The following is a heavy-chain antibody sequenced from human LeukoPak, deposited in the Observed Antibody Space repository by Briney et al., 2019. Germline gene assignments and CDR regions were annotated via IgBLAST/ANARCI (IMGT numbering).Heavy chain of an antibody. Sequence: QPGGSLRLSCAASGFTFSSYWMSWVRQAPGKGLEWVANIKQDGSEKYYVDSVKGRFTISRDNAKNSLYLQMNSLRAEDTAVYYCASDQIVVVPAAMVYFDYWGQGTLVTVSS. CDR2: IKQDGSEK. D-gene: IGHD2-2*01. J-gene: IGHJ4*02. CDR1: GFTFSSYW. V-gene: IGHV3-7*04. CDR3: ASDQIVVVPAAMVYFDY.